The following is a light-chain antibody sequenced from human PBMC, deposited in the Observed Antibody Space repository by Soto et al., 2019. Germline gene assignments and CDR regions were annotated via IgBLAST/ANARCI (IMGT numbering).Light chain of an antibody. Sequence: QPVLTQPPSGSGSPGQSITISCTGTSSDVGGYIYVSWYQQHPGKAPKLMIYDVTSRPSGVSYRFSGSKSGNTASLTISGLQAEDEADYYCSSYTTSSSYVFGTGTKVTVL. CDR2: DVT. CDR1: SSDVGGYIY. CDR3: SSYTTSSSYV. V-gene: IGLV2-14*01. J-gene: IGLJ1*01.